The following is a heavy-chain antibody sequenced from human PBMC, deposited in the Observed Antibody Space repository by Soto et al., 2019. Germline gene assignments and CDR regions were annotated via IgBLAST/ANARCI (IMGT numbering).Heavy chain of an antibody. CDR2: ISSSSSYI. Sequence: GGSLRLSCAASGFTFSSYSMNWVRQAPGKGLEWVSSISSSSSYIYYADSVKGRFTISRDNAKNSLYLQMNSLRAEDTAVYYCAGDSTIFGVVNYYYYGMDVWGQGTTVTVSS. J-gene: IGHJ6*02. CDR1: GFTFSSYS. D-gene: IGHD3-3*01. CDR3: AGDSTIFGVVNYYYYGMDV. V-gene: IGHV3-21*01.